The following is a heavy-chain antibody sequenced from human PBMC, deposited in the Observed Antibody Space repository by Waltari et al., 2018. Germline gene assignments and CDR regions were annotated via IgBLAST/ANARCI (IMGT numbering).Heavy chain of an antibody. V-gene: IGHV3-21*02. Sequence: EVQLVESGGGLVRPGGSLRLSCAASGFPFLSFGRTWVGQARGGGLEWVAAIASVGRYMFYADSGRGRFTVSRDNSILYLQMNGLIVEDTAVYYCARGEQESSFSKYYNGMDVWGQGTMVTVSS. J-gene: IGHJ6*02. CDR1: GFPFLSFG. CDR2: IASVGRYM. D-gene: IGHD1-26*01. CDR3: ARGEQESSFSKYYNGMDV.